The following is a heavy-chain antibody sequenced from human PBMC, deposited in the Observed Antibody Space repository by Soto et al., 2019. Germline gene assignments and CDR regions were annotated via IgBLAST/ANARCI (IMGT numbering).Heavy chain of an antibody. J-gene: IGHJ2*01. CDR2: ISTSGSTL. V-gene: IGHV3-11*01. CDR1: GFSFSDYY. Sequence: QVQLVESGGGLVKPGGSLRLSCAASGFSFSDYYMSWIRQAPGKGLEWISYISTSGSTLFYADSVKGRFTISRDNARNSLYLQISSLRAEDTAVYYCVRISVRPRAIRTAPGRWYFDLWGRGPLATVSS. CDR3: VRISVRPRAIRTAPGRWYFDL. D-gene: IGHD1-1*01.